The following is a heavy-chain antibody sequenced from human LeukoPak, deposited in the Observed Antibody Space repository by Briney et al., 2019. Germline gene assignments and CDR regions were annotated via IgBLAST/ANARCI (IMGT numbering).Heavy chain of an antibody. CDR2: IIPIFGTA. J-gene: IGHJ4*02. D-gene: IGHD3-16*02. Sequence: GASVKVSCKASGYTFTSYAISWVRQAPGQGLEWMGGIIPIFGTANYAQKFQGRVTITTDESTSTAYMELSSLRSEDTAVYYCASNYVWGSYRPFDYWGQGTLVTVSS. CDR3: ASNYVWGSYRPFDY. CDR1: GYTFTSYA. V-gene: IGHV1-69*05.